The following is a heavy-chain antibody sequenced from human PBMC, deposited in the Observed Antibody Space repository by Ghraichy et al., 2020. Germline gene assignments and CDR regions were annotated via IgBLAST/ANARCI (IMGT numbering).Heavy chain of an antibody. CDR3: ARFKRTWYFDL. Sequence: GSLRLSCTVSGGSISSYYWSWIRQPPGKGLEWIGYIYYSGSTNYNPSLKSQLTISVDTSENQFSLKLSSVTAADTAVYYCARFKRTWYFDLWGRGTLVTVSS. CDR2: IYYSGST. J-gene: IGHJ2*01. V-gene: IGHV4-59*01. CDR1: GGSISSYY.